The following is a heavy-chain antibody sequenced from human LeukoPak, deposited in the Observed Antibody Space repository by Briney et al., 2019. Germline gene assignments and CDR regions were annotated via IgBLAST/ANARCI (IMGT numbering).Heavy chain of an antibody. D-gene: IGHD5-12*01. V-gene: IGHV1-3*01. CDR3: ARPNTAVEVDKDLDC. J-gene: IGHJ4*02. CDR2: INAGKGNT. CDR1: GYTFTSYN. Sequence: GASVTVSCTASGYTFTSYNIHWVRQAPGQRLEWMGRINAGKGNTEYSQKFQGRDIITRDTSASTAYMELSSLRSEDTAVYYCARPNTAVEVDKDLDCWGQGTLVTVSS.